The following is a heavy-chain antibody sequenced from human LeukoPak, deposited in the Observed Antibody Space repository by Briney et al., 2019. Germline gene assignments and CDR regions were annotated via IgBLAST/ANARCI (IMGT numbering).Heavy chain of an antibody. CDR3: ARAVTVYVFNM. CDR2: ISYSGST. Sequence: LEWIAYISYSGSTTYNPSLKSRVPLSVDTSQNQFSLRLSSVTVSDTPMYFCARAVTVYVFNMWRQGTMV. V-gene: IGHV4-59*01. J-gene: IGHJ3*02. D-gene: IGHD1-14*01.